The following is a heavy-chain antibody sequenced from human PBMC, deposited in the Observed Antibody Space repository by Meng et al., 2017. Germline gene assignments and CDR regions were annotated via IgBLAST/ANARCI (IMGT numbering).Heavy chain of an antibody. CDR3: AKEVDNWFDP. Sequence: QGQLGAAGAGVKEPGSSVKVCCKASGGPFSSYAIRWVRQAPGAGLEWMGGIIPIFATANYAQKFQGRVTITADESTSTAYMELSSLRSEDTAVYYCAKEVDNWFDPWGQGTLVTVFS. J-gene: IGHJ5*02. CDR2: IIPIFATA. CDR1: GGPFSSYA. V-gene: IGHV1-69*01. D-gene: IGHD2-15*01.